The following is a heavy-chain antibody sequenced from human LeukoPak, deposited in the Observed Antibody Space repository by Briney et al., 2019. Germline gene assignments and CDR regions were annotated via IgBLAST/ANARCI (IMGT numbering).Heavy chain of an antibody. CDR3: ARARGYRYGYAGY. V-gene: IGHV3-48*01. J-gene: IGHJ4*02. D-gene: IGHD5-18*01. CDR2: ISSSSNTI. CDR1: GFTFSSYS. Sequence: GGSLRLSCAASGFTFSSYSMNWVRQAPGKGLEWVAYISSSSNTIDSADSVKGRFTISRDNAKDSLYLQVNSLRAEDTAVYYCARARGYRYGYAGYWGQGTLVTVSS.